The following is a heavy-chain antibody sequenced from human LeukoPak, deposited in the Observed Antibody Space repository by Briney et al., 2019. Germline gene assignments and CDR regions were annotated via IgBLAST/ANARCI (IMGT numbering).Heavy chain of an antibody. D-gene: IGHD3-3*01. J-gene: IGHJ5*02. CDR2: INHSGST. CDR3: ARDGSITIFGVPYHASWRKFDP. Sequence: PSETLSLTCAVYGGSFRGYYWSWIRQPPGKGPEWIGEINHSGSTNYNPSLTSGVTISVDRPKNQCSLKVSSGTAADTAVYYCARDGSITIFGVPYHASWRKFDPWGQGTLVTVSS. CDR1: GGSFRGYY. V-gene: IGHV4-34*01.